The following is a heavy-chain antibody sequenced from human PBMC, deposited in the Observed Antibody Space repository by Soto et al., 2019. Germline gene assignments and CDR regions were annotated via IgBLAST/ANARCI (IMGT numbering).Heavy chain of an antibody. J-gene: IGHJ4*02. Sequence: GSLRLSCVASGLTFGSRAMSWVRQAPGEGLQWVSTITDTGGDAKYADSVRGRFVISRDNSKKTLYLQMTSLTAEDSAMYFCARGSTDSYPGSRIFDFWGRGTLVTGLL. CDR1: GLTFGSRA. CDR3: ARGSTDSYPGSRIFDF. CDR2: ITDTGGDA. V-gene: IGHV3-23*01. D-gene: IGHD3-10*01.